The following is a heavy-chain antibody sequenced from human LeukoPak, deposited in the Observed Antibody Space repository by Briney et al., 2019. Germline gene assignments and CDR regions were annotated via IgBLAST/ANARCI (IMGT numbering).Heavy chain of an antibody. CDR2: IYYSGST. J-gene: IGHJ6*03. Sequence: PSETLSLTCTVSGGSISSYYWSWIRQPPGKGLEWIGYIYYSGSTNYNPSLKSRVTISVDTSKNQFSLKLSSVTAADTAVYYCARGRDELSSGWYGSYYYYYMDVWGKGTTVTVSS. CDR1: GGSISSYY. V-gene: IGHV4-59*01. D-gene: IGHD6-19*01. CDR3: ARGRDELSSGWYGSYYYYYMDV.